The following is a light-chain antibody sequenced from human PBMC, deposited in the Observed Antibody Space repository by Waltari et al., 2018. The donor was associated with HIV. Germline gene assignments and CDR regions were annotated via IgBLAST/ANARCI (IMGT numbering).Light chain of an antibody. Sequence: QSVLTQPPSASGTPGQRVTISCSGSSSNIGSFYVYWYQQLPGSAPKLLIYRNNQRPSGGPHRFCCSKSGTSASLAISGLRSEDEADYYCAAWTDSLRGVVFGGGTKLSVL. CDR3: AAWTDSLRGVV. CDR2: RNN. V-gene: IGLV1-47*01. CDR1: SSNIGSFY. J-gene: IGLJ2*01.